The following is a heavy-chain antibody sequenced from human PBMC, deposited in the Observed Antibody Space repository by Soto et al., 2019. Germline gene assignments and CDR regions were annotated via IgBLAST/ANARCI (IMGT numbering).Heavy chain of an antibody. CDR1: GYTLTELS. J-gene: IGHJ6*02. V-gene: IGHV1-24*01. D-gene: IGHD3-10*01. CDR2: FDPEDGET. CDR3: ATVLSLRITMVRGADGRLSYYYGMDV. Sequence: ASVKVSCKVSGYTLTELSMHWVRQAPGKGLEWMGGFDPEDGETIYAQKFQGRVTMTEDTSTDTAYMELSSLRSEDTAVYYCATVLSLRITMVRGADGRLSYYYGMDVWGQGTKVTVSS.